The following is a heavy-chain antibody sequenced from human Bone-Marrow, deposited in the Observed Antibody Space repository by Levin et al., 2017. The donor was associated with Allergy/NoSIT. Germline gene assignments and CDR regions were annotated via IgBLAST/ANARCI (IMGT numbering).Heavy chain of an antibody. CDR1: GFTFSNAW. D-gene: IGHD3-9*01. CDR3: TTGPARPYYDIVTSDAYYYYMDG. Sequence: PGGSLRLSCAASGFTFSNAWMSWVRQAPGKGLEWVGRIKSKTDGGTTDYAAPVKGRFTISRDDSKNTLYLQMNSLKTEDTAVYYCTTGPARPYYDIVTSDAYYYYMDGWGKGTTVTVSS. V-gene: IGHV3-15*01. J-gene: IGHJ6*03. CDR2: IKSKTDGGTT.